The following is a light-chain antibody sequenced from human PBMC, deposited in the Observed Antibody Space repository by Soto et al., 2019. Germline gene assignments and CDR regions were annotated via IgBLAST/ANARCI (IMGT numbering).Light chain of an antibody. CDR2: AND. CDR1: NINVGDNH. J-gene: IGLJ1*01. V-gene: IGLV1-51*01. CDR3: GTWDDSLFSFV. Sequence: QPLLTQPPPVPPDPGQRVTISCSGSNINVGDNHVSWYQHLPGTAPKLVVYANDRRPSDLPGGFSGAKSGTSAKFVITGLQTGDEAVYYCGTWDDSLFSFVFGPGTKVTVL.